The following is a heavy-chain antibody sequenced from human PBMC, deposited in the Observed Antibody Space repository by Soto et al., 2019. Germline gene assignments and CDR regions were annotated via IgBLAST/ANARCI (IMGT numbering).Heavy chain of an antibody. CDR1: GGTFSSYA. V-gene: IGHV1-69*13. CDR2: IIPIFGTA. J-gene: IGHJ6*02. CDR3: AARPIAAAGTDAVGDYYYGMDV. Sequence: SVKVSCKASGGTFSSYAISWVRQAPGQGLEWMGGIIPIFGTANYAQKFQGRVTITADESTSTAYMELSSLRSEDTAVYYCAARPIAAAGTDAVGDYYYGMDVWGQGTTVTVSS. D-gene: IGHD6-13*01.